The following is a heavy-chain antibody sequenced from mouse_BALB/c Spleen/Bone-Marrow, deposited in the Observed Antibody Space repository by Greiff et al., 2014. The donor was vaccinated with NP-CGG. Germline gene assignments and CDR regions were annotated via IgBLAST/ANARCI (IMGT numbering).Heavy chain of an antibody. V-gene: IGHV14-3*02. J-gene: IGHJ2*01. CDR3: ARLITTDY. Sequence: EVMLVESGAELVKPGASVKLSCTASGFYIKDTYMHWVKQRPEQGLEWIGRIDPANGNTKYDPKFQGKATITADTSSNTAYLQLSSLTSEDTAVYYCARLITTDYWGQGTTLTVSS. CDR2: IDPANGNT. D-gene: IGHD2-4*01. CDR1: GFYIKDTY.